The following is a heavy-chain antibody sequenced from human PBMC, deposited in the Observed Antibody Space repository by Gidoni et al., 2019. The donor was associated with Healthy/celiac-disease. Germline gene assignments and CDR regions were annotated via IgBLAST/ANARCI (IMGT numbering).Heavy chain of an antibody. J-gene: IGHJ4*02. CDR3: ASDDEVVVTAITY. V-gene: IGHV3-33*01. CDR1: GFTFSSYA. Sequence: QVQLVESGGGVVQPGRSLRLSCAAPGFTFSSYAMHWVRQAPGKGLEWVAVIWYDGSNKYYADSVKGRFTISRDNSKNTLYLQINSLRAEDTAVYYCASDDEVVVTAITYWGQGTLVTVSS. D-gene: IGHD2-21*02. CDR2: IWYDGSNK.